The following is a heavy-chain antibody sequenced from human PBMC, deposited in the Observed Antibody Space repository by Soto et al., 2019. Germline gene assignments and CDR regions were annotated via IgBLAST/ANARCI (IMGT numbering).Heavy chain of an antibody. J-gene: IGHJ4*02. V-gene: IGHV3-7*01. CDR3: TRDLPDPSYLFDY. CDR2: IKEDGSDK. Sequence: PGGSLRLSCAASGFTFSTYWMSWVRQAPGKGLEWVANIKEDGSDKYYVDSVKGRFTISRDNAKNSLYLQMNSLRVEDTAVYYCTRDLPDPSYLFDYWGQGTLVTVSS. CDR1: GFTFSTYW.